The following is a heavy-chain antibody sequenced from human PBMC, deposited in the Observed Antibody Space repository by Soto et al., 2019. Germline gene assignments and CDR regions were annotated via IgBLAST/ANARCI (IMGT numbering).Heavy chain of an antibody. CDR1: GYTFTNYW. J-gene: IGHJ5*02. V-gene: IGHV5-51*03. D-gene: IGHD6-13*01. CDR2: IYPGDSDI. Sequence: EVQLVQSGAEVKKPGESLKISCKGSGYTFTNYWIGWVRQMPGKGLEWMGIIYPGDSDIRYSPSFQGQVTISADESNSTASLPWSSLEASATAMYYCASLGSSWPGRRERWFDPWGQGTLVTVSS. CDR3: ASLGSSWPGRRERWFDP.